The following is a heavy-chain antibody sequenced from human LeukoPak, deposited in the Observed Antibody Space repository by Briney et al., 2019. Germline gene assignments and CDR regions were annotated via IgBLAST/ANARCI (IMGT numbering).Heavy chain of an antibody. J-gene: IGHJ6*02. CDR2: INAGNGNT. CDR3: ARDLRKVGMDV. Sequence: GASVKVSCKASGYTFTSYAMHWVRQAPGQRLEWMGWINAGNGNTKYSQKFQGRVTITRDTSASTAYMELSSLRSDDTAVYYCARDLRKVGMDVWGQGTTVTVSS. CDR1: GYTFTSYA. D-gene: IGHD1-14*01. V-gene: IGHV1-3*01.